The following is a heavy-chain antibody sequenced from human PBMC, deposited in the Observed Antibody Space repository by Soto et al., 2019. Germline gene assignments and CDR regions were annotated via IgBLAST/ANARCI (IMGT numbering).Heavy chain of an antibody. V-gene: IGHV3-30*03. J-gene: IGHJ4*02. Sequence: QLQLVESGGGVVQPGRSLTLSCAASGFNFNAYGIHWVRQAPGKGLEWVAIISYDGSYKRYGDSVKGRFTISRDNSRKTVSLQMDSLRTEDTAMYYCAVLPTVTTASDYWGQGTLVTVSS. CDR1: GFNFNAYG. CDR3: AVLPTVTTASDY. CDR2: ISYDGSYK. D-gene: IGHD4-17*01.